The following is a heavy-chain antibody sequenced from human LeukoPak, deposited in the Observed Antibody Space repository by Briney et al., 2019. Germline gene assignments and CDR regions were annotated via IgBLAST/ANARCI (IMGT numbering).Heavy chain of an antibody. D-gene: IGHD2-2*01. Sequence: ASVKVSCKASGGTFSSYAISWVRQAPGQGLEWMGGIIPIFGTANYAQKFQGRVTITADESTSTAYMELSSLRSEDTAVYYCATGSEYQLRYDLVAFDTWGQGTMVTVSS. CDR2: IIPIFGTA. J-gene: IGHJ3*02. CDR1: GGTFSSYA. CDR3: ATGSEYQLRYDLVAFDT. V-gene: IGHV1-69*01.